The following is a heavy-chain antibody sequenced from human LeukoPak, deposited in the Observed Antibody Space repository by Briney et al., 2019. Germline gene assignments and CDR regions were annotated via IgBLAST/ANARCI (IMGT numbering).Heavy chain of an antibody. CDR3: ARDGGFCTSTSCRYRFDY. J-gene: IGHJ4*02. D-gene: IGHD2-2*01. CDR2: IWDDGSKK. Sequence: GGSLRLSCAASGFIFSTYGIHWVRQAPGKGLEWVALIWDDGSKKYYADSVKGRFTISRDNSKNTMYLQMDSLRAEDTAMYYCARDGGFCTSTSCRYRFDYWGQGTLVTASS. V-gene: IGHV3-33*01. CDR1: GFIFSTYG.